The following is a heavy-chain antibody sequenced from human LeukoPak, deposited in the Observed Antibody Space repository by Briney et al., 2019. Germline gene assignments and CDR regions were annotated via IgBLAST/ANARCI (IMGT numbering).Heavy chain of an antibody. CDR1: GGTFGSYA. CDR2: IIPIFGTA. V-gene: IGHV1-69*13. Sequence: ASVKVSCKASGGTFGSYAISWVRQAPGQGLEWMGGIIPIFGTANYAQKFQGRVTITADESTSTAYMELSSLRSEDTAVYYCARAAVMTTVTTSFEHWGQGTLVTVSS. D-gene: IGHD4-17*01. J-gene: IGHJ1*01. CDR3: ARAAVMTTVTTSFEH.